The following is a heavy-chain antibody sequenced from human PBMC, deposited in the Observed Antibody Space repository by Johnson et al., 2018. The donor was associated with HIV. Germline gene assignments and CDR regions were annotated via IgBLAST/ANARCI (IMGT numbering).Heavy chain of an antibody. Sequence: QVQLVESGGGLVQPGGSLRLSCAASGFTFSSYAMHWVRQAPGKGLEWVSDINWNGGSTGYADSVKGRFTISRDNSKNTLYLQMNSLRAEDTAVYYCARGGLLSPDAFDIWGQGTMVTVSA. CDR2: INWNGGST. CDR3: ARGGLLSPDAFDI. V-gene: IGHV3-64*04. D-gene: IGHD2-21*02. CDR1: GFTFSSYA. J-gene: IGHJ3*02.